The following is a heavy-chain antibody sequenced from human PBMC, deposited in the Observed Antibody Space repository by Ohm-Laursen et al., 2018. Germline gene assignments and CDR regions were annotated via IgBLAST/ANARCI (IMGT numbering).Heavy chain of an antibody. CDR2: ISSSGGST. J-gene: IGHJ4*02. D-gene: IGHD6-6*01. CDR1: GFTFSNYA. CDR3: AKLFVDYSSSSADY. Sequence: SLRLSCAATGFTFSNYAMSWVRQAPGKGLEWVSTISSSGGSTYYADSVKGRFTMSRDNSKNTLHLQMNSLRVDDTALYYCAKLFVDYSSSSADYWGQGTLVTVSS. V-gene: IGHV3-23*01.